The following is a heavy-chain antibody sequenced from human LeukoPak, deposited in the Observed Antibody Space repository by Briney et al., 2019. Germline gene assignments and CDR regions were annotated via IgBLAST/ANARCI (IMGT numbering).Heavy chain of an antibody. CDR3: ARGLDYVWGSYRSPLGY. J-gene: IGHJ4*02. D-gene: IGHD3-16*02. Sequence: GSLRLSCAASGFAFSSYWMSWVRQPPGKGLEWIGEINHSGSTNYNPSLKSRVTISVDTSKNQFSLKLSSVTAADTAVYYCARGLDYVWGSYRSPLGYWGQGTLVTVSS. V-gene: IGHV4-34*01. CDR1: GFAFSSYW. CDR2: INHSGST.